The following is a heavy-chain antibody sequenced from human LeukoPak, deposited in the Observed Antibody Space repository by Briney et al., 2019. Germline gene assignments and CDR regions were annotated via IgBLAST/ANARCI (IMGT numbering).Heavy chain of an antibody. CDR1: GFTFSSYA. V-gene: IGHV3-23*01. CDR2: ISNSGAST. CDR3: ASGGYQLLAVDY. Sequence: GGSLRLSCAASGFTFSSYAMTWVRQAPGKGLEWVSAISNSGASTYYADSVKGRFTISRDNSKNTLYLQMNSLRAEDTAVYYCASGGYQLLAVDYWGQGTLVTVSS. D-gene: IGHD2-2*01. J-gene: IGHJ4*02.